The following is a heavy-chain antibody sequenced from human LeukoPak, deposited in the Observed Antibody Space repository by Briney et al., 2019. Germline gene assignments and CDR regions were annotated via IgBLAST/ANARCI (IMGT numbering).Heavy chain of an antibody. Sequence: GGSLRLSCAASGFTVSSNYMSWVRQAPGKGLEWVSLISWDGGNTYYADSVKGRFTISRDNAKNTLYLQMNSLRAEDTAVYYCASNRGRAYYYDSSGYPNWGQGTLVTVSS. V-gene: IGHV3-66*01. CDR2: ISWDGGNT. CDR1: GFTVSSNY. CDR3: ASNRGRAYYYDSSGYPN. J-gene: IGHJ4*02. D-gene: IGHD3-22*01.